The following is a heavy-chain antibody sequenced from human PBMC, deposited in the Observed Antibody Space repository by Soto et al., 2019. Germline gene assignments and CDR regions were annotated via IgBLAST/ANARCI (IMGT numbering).Heavy chain of an antibody. V-gene: IGHV4-39*07. Sequence: SETLSLTCTVSGGSISSSSYYWGWIRQPPGKGLEWIGSIYYSGSTYYNPSLKSRVTISVDTSKNQFSLKLSSLTAADTAVYYCARDPEIFDYWGQGTLVTVSS. CDR3: ARDPEIFDY. J-gene: IGHJ4*02. CDR1: GGSISSSSYY. CDR2: IYYSGST.